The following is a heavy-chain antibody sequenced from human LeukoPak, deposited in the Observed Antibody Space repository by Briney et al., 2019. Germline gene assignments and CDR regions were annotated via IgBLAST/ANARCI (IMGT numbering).Heavy chain of an antibody. CDR3: AEHPPRSSTYY. V-gene: IGHV3-23*01. J-gene: IGHJ4*02. Sequence: GALRLSCAASGFTFSIYAMSWVRQAPGKGLEWVSAISGSGGSTYYADSVKGRFTISRDNSKNTLYLQMNSLRAEDTAVYYCAEHPPRSSTYYWGQGTLVTVSS. CDR1: GFTFSIYA. CDR2: ISGSGGST. D-gene: IGHD2-2*01.